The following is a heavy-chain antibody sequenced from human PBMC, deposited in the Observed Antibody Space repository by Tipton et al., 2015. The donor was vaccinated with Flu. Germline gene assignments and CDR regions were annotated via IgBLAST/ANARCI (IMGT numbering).Heavy chain of an antibody. CDR3: AKDLSGAGRMRRYAFDI. V-gene: IGHV3-66*02. CDR2: IHSGGGST. Sequence: SLRLSCAASGLTVSENYMSWVRQAPGKGLEWVAVIHSGGGSTYFADSVKGRFTISKDNSKNIVYLQMTSLTITDTAVYYRAKDLSGAGRMRRYAFDIWGQGTMVTVA. D-gene: IGHD4/OR15-4a*01. J-gene: IGHJ3*02. CDR1: GLTVSENY.